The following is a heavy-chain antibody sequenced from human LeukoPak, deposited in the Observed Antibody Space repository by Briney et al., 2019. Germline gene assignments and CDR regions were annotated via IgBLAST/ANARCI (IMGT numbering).Heavy chain of an antibody. CDR2: ISYDGSNK. J-gene: IGHJ4*02. CDR3: ARGRSIAARPAFDY. V-gene: IGHV3-30-3*01. CDR1: GFTFSSYA. D-gene: IGHD6-6*01. Sequence: GGSLRLSCAASGFTFSSYAMHWVRQAPGKGLEWVAVISYDGSNKYYADSVKGRFTISRDNSKNTLYLQMNSLRAEDTAVYYCARGRSIAARPAFDYWGQGTLVTVSS.